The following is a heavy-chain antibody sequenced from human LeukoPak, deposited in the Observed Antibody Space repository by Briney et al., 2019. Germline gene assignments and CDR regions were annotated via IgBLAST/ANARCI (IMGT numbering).Heavy chain of an antibody. D-gene: IGHD3/OR15-3a*01. V-gene: IGHV3-53*01. CDR2: IYSDGST. CDR1: GFSVSTSY. CDR3: ARGTLDN. J-gene: IGHJ4*02. Sequence: PGGSLRLSCAASGFSVSTSYINWVRQAPGKGLEWVSVIYSDGSTKYADSVKARFTISRDNSKNTVYLQMKSLRVEDTAVYYCARGTLDNWGQGTLVTVSP.